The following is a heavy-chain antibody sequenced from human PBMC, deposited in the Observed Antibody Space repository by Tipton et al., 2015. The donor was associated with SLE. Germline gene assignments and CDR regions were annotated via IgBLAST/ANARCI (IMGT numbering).Heavy chain of an antibody. CDR2: IKDDGSEK. CDR3: ARGGSRHYSD. Sequence: SLRLSCAASGFTFSSHWMTWVRQAPGKGLEWVANIKDDGSEKYYVDSMKGRFTVSRDNAKNSLYLQMNSLRVEDTAVYYCARGGSRHYSDWGQGTLVTVSS. J-gene: IGHJ4*02. V-gene: IGHV3-7*01. CDR1: GFTFSSHW. D-gene: IGHD2-15*01.